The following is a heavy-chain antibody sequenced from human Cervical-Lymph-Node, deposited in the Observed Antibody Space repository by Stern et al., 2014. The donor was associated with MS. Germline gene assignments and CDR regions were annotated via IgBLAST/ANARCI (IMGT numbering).Heavy chain of an antibody. CDR3: ARAHLVTLSYHYGMDV. CDR2: TIPIFGTK. J-gene: IGHJ6*02. CDR1: GDTSNSYA. D-gene: IGHD4-23*01. V-gene: IGHV1-69*01. Sequence: VQLVQSGTEVKKPGSSVRVSCEASGDTSNSYAISWVRQAPGQGLEWMGGTIPIFGTKESAQNFQGRVAITADESTFTTYMELSGLASEDTAVYYCARAHLVTLSYHYGMDVWGQGTSVTVSS.